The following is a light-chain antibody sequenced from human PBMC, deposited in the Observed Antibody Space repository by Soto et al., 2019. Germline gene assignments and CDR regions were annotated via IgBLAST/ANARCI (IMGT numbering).Light chain of an antibody. Sequence: QSVLTQPRSVSGSPGQSVTISCAGTSSDVGGYNYVSWYQHHPGKAPKLMIFDVNERPSGVPDRFSGSKSGNTASLTISGLQAEDEADYFCCSYAGNYSVAFGGGTKVTVL. CDR3: CSYAGNYSVA. J-gene: IGLJ2*01. CDR2: DVN. V-gene: IGLV2-11*01. CDR1: SSDVGGYNY.